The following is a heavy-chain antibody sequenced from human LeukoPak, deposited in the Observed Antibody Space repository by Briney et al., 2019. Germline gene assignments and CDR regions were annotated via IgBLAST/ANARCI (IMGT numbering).Heavy chain of an antibody. Sequence: GGSLRLSCAASGFTFSSYGMHWVRQAPGKGLEWVAVISYDGSNKYYADSVKGRFTISRDNSKNTLYLQMNSLRAEDTAVYYCARDYYYDSSGSPSDQDAFDIWGQGTMVTVSS. D-gene: IGHD3-22*01. J-gene: IGHJ3*02. CDR1: GFTFSSYG. V-gene: IGHV3-30*03. CDR2: ISYDGSNK. CDR3: ARDYYYDSSGSPSDQDAFDI.